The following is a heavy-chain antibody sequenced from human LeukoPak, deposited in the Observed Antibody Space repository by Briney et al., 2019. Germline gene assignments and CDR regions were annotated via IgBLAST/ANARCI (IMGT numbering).Heavy chain of an antibody. CDR1: GFTFSTYW. Sequence: PGGSLRLSCAASGFTFSTYWVSWVRQAPGKGLEWVANIRADGSEKYYVDSVKGRFTISRDNAKNSVYLQMNSLRAEDTAVYFCAKGGHLDVWGQGTLVSISS. CDR2: IRADGSEK. V-gene: IGHV3-7*04. CDR3: AKGGHLDV. J-gene: IGHJ4*02.